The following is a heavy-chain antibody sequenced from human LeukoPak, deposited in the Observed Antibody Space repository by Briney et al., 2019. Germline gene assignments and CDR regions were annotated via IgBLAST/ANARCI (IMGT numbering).Heavy chain of an antibody. CDR1: GGSISSGGYY. J-gene: IGHJ3*02. V-gene: IGHV4-31*03. CDR3: AKHQDPKRGYSYGFLAFDI. CDR2: IYYSGST. D-gene: IGHD5-18*01. Sequence: SETLSLTCTVSGGSISSGGYYWSWIRQHPGKGLEWIGYIYYSGSTYYNPSLKSRVTISVDTSKNQFSLKLTSVTAADTAVYYCAKHQDPKRGYSYGFLAFDISGQGTMVTVSS.